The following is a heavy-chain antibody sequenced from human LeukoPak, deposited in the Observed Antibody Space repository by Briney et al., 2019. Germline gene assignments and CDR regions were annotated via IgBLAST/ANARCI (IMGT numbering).Heavy chain of an antibody. Sequence: GGSLRLSCAASGFTFSSYAMHWVRQAPGKGLEWVAVISYDGSNKYYADSVKGRFTISRDNSKNTLYLQMNSLRAEDTAVYYCARDFTREWSFDYWGQGTLVTVSS. V-gene: IGHV3-30-3*01. J-gene: IGHJ4*02. D-gene: IGHD3-3*01. CDR2: ISYDGSNK. CDR1: GFTFSSYA. CDR3: ARDFTREWSFDY.